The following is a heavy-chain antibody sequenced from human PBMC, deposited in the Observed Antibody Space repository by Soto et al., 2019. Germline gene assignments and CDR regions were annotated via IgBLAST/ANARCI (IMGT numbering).Heavy chain of an antibody. D-gene: IGHD4-4*01. V-gene: IGHV4-59*02. CDR2: IDYNGRA. CDR1: DGSVTGYC. CDR3: ARGPDYSKVGY. J-gene: IGHJ4*02. Sequence: QVQLQESGPGLVKPSETLPLTCSVSDGSVTGYCWSWIRQPPGKGLEWIGCIDYNGRAHYNPSLTSRVTMSLDTSNNHFSLKLSSVTTTDTAVYYCARGPDYSKVGYWGQGTLVTVSS.